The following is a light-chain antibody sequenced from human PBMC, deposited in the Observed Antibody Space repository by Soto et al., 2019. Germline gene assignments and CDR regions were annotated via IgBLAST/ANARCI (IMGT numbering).Light chain of an antibody. J-gene: IGLJ2*01. Sequence: QSVLTQPASVSGSPGQSITISCTGTSSDVGAYNYVSWYQQHPGKAPKLMIYDVSNRPSGVSIRFSGSKSGNTASLTISGLQAEDEAHYYCSSYTATSTLVFGGGTKVTVL. CDR1: SSDVGAYNY. CDR3: SSYTATSTLV. V-gene: IGLV2-14*03. CDR2: DVS.